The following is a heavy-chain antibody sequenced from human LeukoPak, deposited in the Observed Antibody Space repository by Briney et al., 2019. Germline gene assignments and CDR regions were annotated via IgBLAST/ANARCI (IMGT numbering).Heavy chain of an antibody. CDR2: ISTKNGYT. Sequence: ASVKVSCKASGYTFTDYLINWVRQAPGQGLEWVGSISTKNGYTKLAQKFQGRVAMTKDTSANTIYMDLKSLTFDDTAVYYCAREKLWFGEFPFDNWGQGTLVTVSS. CDR3: AREKLWFGEFPFDN. D-gene: IGHD3-10*01. J-gene: IGHJ4*02. V-gene: IGHV1-18*01. CDR1: GYTFTDYL.